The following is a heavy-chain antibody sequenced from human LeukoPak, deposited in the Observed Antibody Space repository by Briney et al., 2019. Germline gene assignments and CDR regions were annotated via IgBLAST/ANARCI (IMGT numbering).Heavy chain of an antibody. Sequence: SETLTLTCTVSGDSISSGGYYWSWIRQHPGKGLEWIGYISYSGNTYYNPSLKSRAAISADTPKNQFSLKLSSTTAADTAVYYCARAPVATPSEFDYWGQGTLVTVSS. D-gene: IGHD5-12*01. V-gene: IGHV4-31*03. J-gene: IGHJ4*02. CDR1: GDSISSGGYY. CDR2: ISYSGNT. CDR3: ARAPVATPSEFDY.